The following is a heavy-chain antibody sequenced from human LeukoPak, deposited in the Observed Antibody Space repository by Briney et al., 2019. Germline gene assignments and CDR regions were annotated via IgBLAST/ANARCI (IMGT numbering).Heavy chain of an antibody. D-gene: IGHD6-13*01. CDR1: GFTFSSYG. Sequence: GRSLRLSCAASGFTFSSYGMHWVRQAPGKGLEWVAVISYDGSNKYYADSVKGRFTISRDNAKNSLYLQMNSLRAEDTALYYCAKDSSSWYKSTDAFDIWGQGTMVTVSS. J-gene: IGHJ3*02. CDR2: ISYDGSNK. V-gene: IGHV3-30*18. CDR3: AKDSSSWYKSTDAFDI.